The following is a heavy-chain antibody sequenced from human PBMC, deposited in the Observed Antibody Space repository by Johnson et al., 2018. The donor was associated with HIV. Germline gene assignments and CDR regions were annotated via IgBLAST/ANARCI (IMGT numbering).Heavy chain of an antibody. CDR3: ARGRQLVHYDAFDI. V-gene: IGHV3-9*01. Sequence: VQLVESGGGLVQPGRSLRLSCAASGFTFDDYAMHWVRQAPGMGLEWVSGISWNSGSIGYADSVKGRFTISRDNAKNSLYLQMNSLRAEDTALYYCARGRQLVHYDAFDIWGQGTMVTVSS. J-gene: IGHJ3*02. CDR2: ISWNSGSI. CDR1: GFTFDDYA. D-gene: IGHD6-13*01.